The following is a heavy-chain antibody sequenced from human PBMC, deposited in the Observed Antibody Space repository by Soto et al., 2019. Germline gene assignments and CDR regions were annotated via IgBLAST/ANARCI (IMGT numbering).Heavy chain of an antibody. CDR1: GGSVSSGSYY. CDR2: IYYSGST. V-gene: IGHV4-61*01. Sequence: QVQLQESGPGLVKPSETLSLTCTVSGGSVSSGSYYWSWIRQPPGKGLEWIGYIYYSGSTNYNPSLKSRVTISVDTSKNQFSMKLSSVTAADTAVYYCARVIMLENWFDPWGQGTLVTVSS. J-gene: IGHJ5*02. CDR3: ARVIMLENWFDP. D-gene: IGHD2-8*01.